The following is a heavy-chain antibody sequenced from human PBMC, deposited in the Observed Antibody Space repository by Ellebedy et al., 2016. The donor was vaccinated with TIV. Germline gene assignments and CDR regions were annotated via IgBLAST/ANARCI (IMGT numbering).Heavy chain of an antibody. D-gene: IGHD1-14*01. CDR3: TRSPKDHFDNGMDV. J-gene: IGHJ6*02. CDR1: GFSFSRYA. Sequence: GESLKISCAASGFSFSRYAMNWVRPAPGKGPEWETASIGSGGNTNFVDSVKGRFTISRDNSKNSLFLLMKRLRGEDTAVYYCTRSPKDHFDNGMDVWGQGTTVTVSS. V-gene: IGHV3-23*01. CDR2: SIGSGGNT.